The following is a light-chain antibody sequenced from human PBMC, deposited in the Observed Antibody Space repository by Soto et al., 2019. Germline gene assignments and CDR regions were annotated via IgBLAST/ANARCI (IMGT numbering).Light chain of an antibody. CDR2: GSS. CDR1: QSISGA. CDR3: QQYGTSPQT. J-gene: IGKJ1*01. V-gene: IGKV3-20*01. Sequence: EIVMTQSPATLSVSPGGRATLSCSASQSISGALAWYQQKPGQAPRLLIYGSSTRATGTPDRFSGSGSGTDFTLTVSRLEPEDFAVYYCQQYGTSPQTFGQGTKVDIK.